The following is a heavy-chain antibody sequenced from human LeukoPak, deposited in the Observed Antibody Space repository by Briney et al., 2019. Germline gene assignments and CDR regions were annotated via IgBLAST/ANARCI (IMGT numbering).Heavy chain of an antibody. CDR3: ARDYYDSSGRPV. V-gene: IGHV4-39*01. J-gene: IGHJ4*02. D-gene: IGHD3-22*01. CDR1: GGSISSSSYY. CDR2: IYYSGST. Sequence: SETLSLTRTVSGGSISSSSYYWGWIRQPPGKGLEWIGSIYYSGSTYYNPSLKSRVTISVDTSKNQFSLKLSSVTAADTAVYYCARDYYDSSGRPVWGQGTLVTVSS.